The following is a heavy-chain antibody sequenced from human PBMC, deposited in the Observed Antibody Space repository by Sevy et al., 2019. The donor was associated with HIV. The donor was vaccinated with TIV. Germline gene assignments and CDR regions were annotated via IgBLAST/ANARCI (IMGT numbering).Heavy chain of an antibody. D-gene: IGHD3-10*01. J-gene: IGHJ5*02. Sequence: GGSLRLSCAASGFTFSSYAMSWVRQAPGKGLEWVSAISGSGGNTYYGDSVKGRFTMSRDNSKNTLYLQMDSLRAEYTAVSYCADLNYYGSGSPDRWGQGTLVTVSS. CDR1: GFTFSSYA. CDR3: ADLNYYGSGSPDR. CDR2: ISGSGGNT. V-gene: IGHV3-23*01.